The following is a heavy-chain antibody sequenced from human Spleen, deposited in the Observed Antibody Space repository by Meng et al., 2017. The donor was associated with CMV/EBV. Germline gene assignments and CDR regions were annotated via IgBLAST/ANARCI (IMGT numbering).Heavy chain of an antibody. J-gene: IGHJ5*02. Sequence: HLQLQAPGPGLVKPSESLSLTCTVSGGSISSSSYYWGWIRQPPGKGLEWIGSIYYSGSTYYNPSLKSRVTISVDTSKNQFSLKLSSVTAADTAVYYCARDGPRDGYNYFAPRNWFDPWGQGTLVTVSS. D-gene: IGHD5-24*01. CDR3: ARDGPRDGYNYFAPRNWFDP. V-gene: IGHV4-39*07. CDR1: GGSISSSSYY. CDR2: IYYSGST.